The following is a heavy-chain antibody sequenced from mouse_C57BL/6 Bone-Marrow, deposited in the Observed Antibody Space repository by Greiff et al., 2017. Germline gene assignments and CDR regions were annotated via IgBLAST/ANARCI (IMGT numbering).Heavy chain of an antibody. Sequence: EVNVVESGEGLVKPGGSLKLSCAASGFTFSSYAMSWVRQTPEKRLEWVAYISSGGDYIYYADTVKGRFTISRDNARNTLYLQMSSLKSEDTAMYYCTRAYYDYWFAYWGQGNLVTVSA. CDR3: TRAYYDYWFAY. J-gene: IGHJ3*01. CDR1: GFTFSSYA. CDR2: ISSGGDYI. V-gene: IGHV5-9-1*02. D-gene: IGHD2-4*01.